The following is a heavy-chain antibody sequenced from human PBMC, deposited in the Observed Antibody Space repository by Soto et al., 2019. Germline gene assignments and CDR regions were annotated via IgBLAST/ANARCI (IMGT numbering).Heavy chain of an antibody. J-gene: IGHJ4*02. D-gene: IGHD3-10*01. Sequence: GGSLRLSCAASRFTVSSYYMSWVRQAPGKGLEWVSVIYSGGSTYYADSVKGRFTISRDNSKNTLYLQMNSLRAEDTAVYYCARVSTMVRGALDYWGQVTLVTGSS. CDR1: RFTVSSYY. CDR3: ARVSTMVRGALDY. CDR2: IYSGGST. V-gene: IGHV3-53*01.